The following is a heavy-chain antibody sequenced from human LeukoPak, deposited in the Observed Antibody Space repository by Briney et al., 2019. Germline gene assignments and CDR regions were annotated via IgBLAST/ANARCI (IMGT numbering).Heavy chain of an antibody. CDR1: GYTFTNLD. J-gene: IGHJ4*02. D-gene: IGHD1-26*01. Sequence: DSVKVSCKASGYTFTNLDIHWVRQAPGQGLEWMGIINPSNGNTNYAQKFQGRVTMSSDTSTTTVYMELSSLRSEGTAIYYGAKDLSQFMGVPSVWGQGTQVIVSS. CDR3: AKDLSQFMGVPSV. CDR2: INPSNGNT. V-gene: IGHV1-46*01.